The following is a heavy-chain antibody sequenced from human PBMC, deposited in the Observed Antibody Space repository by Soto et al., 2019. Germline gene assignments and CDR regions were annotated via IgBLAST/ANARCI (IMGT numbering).Heavy chain of an antibody. V-gene: IGHV4-30-2*01. CDR3: ARLGPRLDGFDI. D-gene: IGHD3-10*01. CDR1: CGSISSGGYS. CDR2: IYHSGST. Sequence: SETLSLTCAVSCGSISSGGYSWSWIRQPPGKGLEWIGYIYHSGSTYYNPSLKGRVTISVDRSKNQFSLKLSSVTAADTAVYYCARLGPRLDGFDIWGQGTMVTVSS. J-gene: IGHJ3*02.